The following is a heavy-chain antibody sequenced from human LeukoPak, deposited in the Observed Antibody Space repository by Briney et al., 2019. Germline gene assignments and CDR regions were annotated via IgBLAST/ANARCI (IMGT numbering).Heavy chain of an antibody. CDR1: GYTFTDYY. CDR3: ATVRPAAAGTNAFDI. V-gene: IGHV1-69-2*01. CDR2: VDPEDGET. D-gene: IGHD6-13*01. Sequence: GASVKVSCKASGYTFTDYYMHWVQQAPGKGLEWMGRVDPEDGETIYAEKFQGRVTITADTSTDTAYMELSSLRSEDTAVYYCATVRPAAAGTNAFDIWGQGTMVTVSS. J-gene: IGHJ3*02.